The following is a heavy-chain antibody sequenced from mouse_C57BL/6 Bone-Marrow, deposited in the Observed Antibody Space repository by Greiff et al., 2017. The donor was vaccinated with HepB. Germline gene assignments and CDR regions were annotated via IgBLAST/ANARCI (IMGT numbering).Heavy chain of an antibody. CDR2: ISGGGGNT. J-gene: IGHJ1*03. D-gene: IGHD1-1*01. CDR1: GFTFSSYT. V-gene: IGHV5-9*01. CDR3: ARRGYGSTHWYFDV. Sequence: EVQGVESGGGLVKPGGSLKLSCAASGFTFSSYTMSWVRQTPEKRLEWVATISGGGGNTYYPDSVKGRFTISRDNAKNTLYLQMSSLRSEDTALYYCARRGYGSTHWYFDVWGTGTTVTVSS.